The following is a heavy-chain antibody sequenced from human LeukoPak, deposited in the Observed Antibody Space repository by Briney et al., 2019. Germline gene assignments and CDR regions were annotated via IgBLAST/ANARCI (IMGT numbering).Heavy chain of an antibody. CDR1: GYTFTAYN. CDR3: ARGMGSGTYRRFDL. V-gene: IGHV1-2*02. CDR2: ITPSSGAT. Sequence: GASVKVSCKTSGYTFTAYNIHWVRQAPGQGLEWMGWITPSSGATNYAQQLQGRITMTRDTSISTAYMELNNLISDETAVYYCARGMGSGTYRRFDLWGQGTLVTVSS. D-gene: IGHD3-10*01. J-gene: IGHJ4*02.